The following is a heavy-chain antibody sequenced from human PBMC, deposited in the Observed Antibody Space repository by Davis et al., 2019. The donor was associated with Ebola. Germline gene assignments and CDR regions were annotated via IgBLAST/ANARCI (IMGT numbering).Heavy chain of an antibody. CDR1: GFTLTKYA. Sequence: AASVKVSCKASGFTLTKYAIHWVRQAPGQRLEWMGWVHGGNGNTKYSQRFQGRVTITTDTSANTVYLDLTSLRSEDTAVYYCARDPSITMVRGVIITDYGMDVWGQGTTVTVSS. J-gene: IGHJ6*02. V-gene: IGHV1-3*01. CDR2: VHGGNGNT. D-gene: IGHD3-10*01. CDR3: ARDPSITMVRGVIITDYGMDV.